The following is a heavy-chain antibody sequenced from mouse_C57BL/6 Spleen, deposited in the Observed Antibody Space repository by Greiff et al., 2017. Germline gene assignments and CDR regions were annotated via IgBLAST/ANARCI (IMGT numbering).Heavy chain of an antibody. CDR2: IDPSDSYT. V-gene: IGHV1-69*01. J-gene: IGHJ1*03. CDR3: ARTLNYYSFWYFDV. Sequence: QVQLKQPGAELVMPGASVKLSCKASGYTFTSYWMHWVKQRPGQGLEWIGEIDPSDSYTNYNQKFKGKSTLTVDKSSSTAYMQLSSLTSEDSAVYYCARTLNYYSFWYFDVWGTGTTVTVSS. D-gene: IGHD1-1*01. CDR1: GYTFTSYW.